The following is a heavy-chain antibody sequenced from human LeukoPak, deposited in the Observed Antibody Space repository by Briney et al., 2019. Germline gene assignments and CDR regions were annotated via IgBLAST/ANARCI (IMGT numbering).Heavy chain of an antibody. D-gene: IGHD1-26*01. Sequence: GGSLRLSCAASGFTFRGYWMHWVRQAPGKGLEWVSRINIDGATTNYADSVKGRFTISRDNAKNTLNLQMNSLRADDTAVYYCVRGAVGTGVWFDPWGQGTLVTVSS. CDR3: VRGAVGTGVWFDP. CDR2: INIDGATT. J-gene: IGHJ5*02. CDR1: GFTFRGYW. V-gene: IGHV3-74*01.